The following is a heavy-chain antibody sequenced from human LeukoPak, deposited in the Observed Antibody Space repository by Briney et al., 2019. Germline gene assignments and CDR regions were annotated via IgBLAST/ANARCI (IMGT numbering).Heavy chain of an antibody. J-gene: IGHJ4*02. Sequence: PGSSLRLSCAASGLSFSSYGVHWVRQAPGKGLEWVAVIWHDGSSEFYADSVRGRFSISRDDSRNTVYLQMNSLRAEDTAVYYCAKDYRGGRSGYFDHWGQGTLLTVSS. D-gene: IGHD2-15*01. CDR1: GLSFSSYG. CDR3: AKDYRGGRSGYFDH. V-gene: IGHV3-33*06. CDR2: IWHDGSSE.